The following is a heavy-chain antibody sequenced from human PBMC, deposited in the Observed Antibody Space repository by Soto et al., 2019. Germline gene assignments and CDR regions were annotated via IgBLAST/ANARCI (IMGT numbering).Heavy chain of an antibody. CDR2: ISWNSGSI. CDR1: GFTFDDYA. V-gene: IGHV3-9*01. J-gene: IGHJ6*03. CDR3: AKDQRISPYYYGSGSRRRNYYYYYMDV. Sequence: EVQLVESGGGLVQPGRSLRLSCAASGFTFDDYAMHWVRQAPGKGLEWVSGISWNSGSIGYADSVKGRFTISRDNAKNSLYLQMNSLRAEDTALYYCAKDQRISPYYYGSGSRRRNYYYYYMDVWGKGTTVTVSS. D-gene: IGHD3-10*01.